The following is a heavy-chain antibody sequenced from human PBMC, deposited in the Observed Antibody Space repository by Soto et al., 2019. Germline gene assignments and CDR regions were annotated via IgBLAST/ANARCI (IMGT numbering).Heavy chain of an antibody. J-gene: IGHJ4*02. V-gene: IGHV3-30-3*01. CDR2: MSFDGNSE. Sequence: QVQLVESGGGVVQPGRSLRLTCAASGFNFSSYSMHWVRQAPGKGLEWVAAMSFDGNSEYFADSVKGRFTISRDNSKNTLSLKMNSLGADDSSVYYCARGRLVREHDDFEYWGQGTLVTVSS. CDR3: ARGRLVREHDDFEY. CDR1: GFNFSSYS. D-gene: IGHD1-26*01.